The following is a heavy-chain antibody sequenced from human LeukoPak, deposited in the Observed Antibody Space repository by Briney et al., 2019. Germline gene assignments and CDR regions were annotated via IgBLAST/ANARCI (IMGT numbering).Heavy chain of an antibody. CDR1: GGSLSGYY. V-gene: IGHV4-34*01. J-gene: IGHJ4*02. CDR2: INHRGST. D-gene: IGHD3-22*01. CDR3: ARGSTYYDSSGQVPFDY. Sequence: SETLSLTCAVYGGSLSGYYWGWIRQPPGKGLEWMGEINHRGSTNSNPSLKSRVTISVDTSKNQFSLTLSSVTAADTAVYYCARGSTYYDSSGQVPFDYWGQGTLVTVSS.